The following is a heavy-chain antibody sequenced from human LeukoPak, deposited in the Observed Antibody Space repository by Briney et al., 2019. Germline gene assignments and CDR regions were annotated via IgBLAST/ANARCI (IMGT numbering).Heavy chain of an antibody. J-gene: IGHJ4*02. CDR1: GFTFSSSA. CDR2: ISGSGDST. CDR3: AKDRDIVVVPAATDYYFDY. Sequence: GGSLRLSCAASGFTFSSSAMSWVRPAPGKGLDWVSAISGSGDSTYYADSVKGRFTISRDNSKNTLYLQMNSLRAEDTAIYYCAKDRDIVVVPAATDYYFDYWGQGTLVAVSS. D-gene: IGHD2-2*01. V-gene: IGHV3-23*01.